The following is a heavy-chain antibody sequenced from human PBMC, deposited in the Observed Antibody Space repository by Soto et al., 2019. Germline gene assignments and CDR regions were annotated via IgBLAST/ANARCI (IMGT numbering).Heavy chain of an antibody. J-gene: IGHJ4*02. CDR3: AKSYSSNWYDYFDY. V-gene: IGHV3-23*01. D-gene: IGHD6-13*01. Sequence: PVGSLRLSCAASGFTFSTDAMSWVRQARVKGLEWVSAISGSGGSTYYADSVKGRFTISRDNSKNTLYLQMNSLRAEDTALYYCAKSYSSNWYDYFDYWGQATLVTVSS. CDR1: GFTFSTDA. CDR2: ISGSGGST.